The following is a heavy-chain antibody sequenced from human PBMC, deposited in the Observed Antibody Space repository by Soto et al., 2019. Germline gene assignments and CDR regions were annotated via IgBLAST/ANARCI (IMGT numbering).Heavy chain of an antibody. CDR1: GGSISSGDYY. CDR3: ARADQYYDILTGYYAHGMDV. D-gene: IGHD3-9*01. J-gene: IGHJ6*02. V-gene: IGHV4-30-4*01. CDR2: IYYSGST. Sequence: SETLSLTCTVSGGSISSGDYYWSWIRQPPGKGLGWIGYIYYSGSTYYNPSLKSRVTISVDTSKNQFSLKLSSVTAADTAVYYCARADQYYDILTGYYAHGMDVWGQGTTVTVSS.